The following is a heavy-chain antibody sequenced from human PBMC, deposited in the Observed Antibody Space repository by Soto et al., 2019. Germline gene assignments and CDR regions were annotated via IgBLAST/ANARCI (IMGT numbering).Heavy chain of an antibody. CDR1: GGTFSSYN. D-gene: IGHD3-3*01. Sequence: GASVKVSCKASGGTFSSYNISWVRQAPGQGLEWMGRIIPILGIANYAQKFQGRVTITADKSTSTAYMELRSLRSDDTAVYYCARVPPYDFWSGYFQGLFDYCGQGTLVTXSS. CDR2: IIPILGIA. J-gene: IGHJ4*02. V-gene: IGHV1-69*02. CDR3: ARVPPYDFWSGYFQGLFDY.